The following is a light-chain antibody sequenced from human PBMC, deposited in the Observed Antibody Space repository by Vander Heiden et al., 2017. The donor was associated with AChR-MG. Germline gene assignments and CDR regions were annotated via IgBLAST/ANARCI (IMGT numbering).Light chain of an antibody. CDR3: QQDGSSRT. V-gene: IGKV3-20*01. CDR2: GGS. J-gene: IGKJ1*01. Sequence: EIVLTQSPGTLSLSPGERATLSCRASQSVRSSQLGWYQQKAGQSPRLLIYGGSSRATGIPDRFSGSGSGTDFTLTISRLEPEDFAVYYCQQDGSSRTFGQGTTVEIK. CDR1: QSVRSSQ.